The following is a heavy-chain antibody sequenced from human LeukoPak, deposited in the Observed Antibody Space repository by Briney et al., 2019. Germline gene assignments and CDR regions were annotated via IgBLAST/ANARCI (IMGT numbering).Heavy chain of an antibody. V-gene: IGHV3-30*04. J-gene: IGHJ4*02. Sequence: GGSLRLSCAASGFTFSSYAMHWVRQAPGKGLEWVAVISYDKSHKYYADSVKGRFTISRDNSKNTLYLQMNSLRAEDTAVYYCARYARGYFDYWGQGTLVTVSS. CDR2: ISYDKSHK. CDR3: ARYARGYFDY. CDR1: GFTFSSYA.